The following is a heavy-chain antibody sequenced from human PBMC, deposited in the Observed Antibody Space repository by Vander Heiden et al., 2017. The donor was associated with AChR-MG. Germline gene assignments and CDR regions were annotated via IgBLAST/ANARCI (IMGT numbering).Heavy chain of an antibody. V-gene: IGHV1-69*06. CDR3: AASIAVAGLSGGSYWYFDL. Sequence: QVQLVQSGAEVKKPGSSVKVSCKASGGTFSSYASSWVRQAPGQGLEWLAAFIPIFGTANYAQKFQSRVTITADKSTSTAYMELSSLRSEDTAVYYCAASIAVAGLSGGSYWYFDLWGRGTLVTVSS. J-gene: IGHJ2*01. CDR1: GGTFSSYA. CDR2: FIPIFGTA. D-gene: IGHD6-19*01.